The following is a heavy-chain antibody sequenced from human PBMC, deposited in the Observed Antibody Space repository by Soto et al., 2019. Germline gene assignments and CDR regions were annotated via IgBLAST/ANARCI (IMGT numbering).Heavy chain of an antibody. Sequence: GSLRLSCAASGFPIISYAMHWVRQAQDKALEWGAVIWYDGSNKYCADSVKGRFTISRDNSKNTLYLQMNCLRAEETAVYYCAREYSYGSYYYCMDVWGQGTTDTVTS. CDR3: AREYSYGSYYYCMDV. J-gene: IGHJ6*02. D-gene: IGHD5-18*01. CDR1: GFPIISYA. CDR2: IWYDGSNK. V-gene: IGHV3-33*01.